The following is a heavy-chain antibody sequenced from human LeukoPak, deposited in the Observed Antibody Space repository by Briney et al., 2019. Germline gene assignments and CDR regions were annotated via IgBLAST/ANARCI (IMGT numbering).Heavy chain of an antibody. V-gene: IGHV3-23*01. Sequence: GGSLRLSCAASGFTFSSYAMSWVRKAPGKGLEWVSAISGSGGSTYYADSVKGRFTISRDNSKNTLYLQMNSLRAEDTAVYYCAKENGSPGIFGVTSHVGRDYWGQGTLVTVSS. D-gene: IGHD3-3*01. CDR3: AKENGSPGIFGVTSHVGRDY. CDR2: ISGSGGST. CDR1: GFTFSSYA. J-gene: IGHJ4*02.